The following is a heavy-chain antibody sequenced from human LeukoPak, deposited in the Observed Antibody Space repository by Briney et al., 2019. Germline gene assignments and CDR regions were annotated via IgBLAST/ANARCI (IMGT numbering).Heavy chain of an antibody. J-gene: IGHJ6*03. CDR3: ARGPLLGYCSSTSCSLNYYYYMDV. CDR2: MNPNSGNT. CDR1: GYTFTSYD. D-gene: IGHD2-2*01. V-gene: IGHV1-8*01. Sequence: ASVKVSCKASGYTFTSYDINWVRQATGQGLEWMGWMNPNSGNTGYAQKFQGRVTMTRNTSISTAYMELSSLRSEDTAVYYCARGPLLGYCSSTSCSLNYYYYMDVWGKGTTVTVSS.